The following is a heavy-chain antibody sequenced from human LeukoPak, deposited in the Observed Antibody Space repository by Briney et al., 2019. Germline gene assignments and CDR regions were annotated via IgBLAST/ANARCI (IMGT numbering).Heavy chain of an antibody. V-gene: IGHV4-39*07. CDR3: ARKRILGTNWFDP. CDR1: GGSISSSSYY. D-gene: IGHD2-15*01. CDR2: INHSGST. Sequence: SETLSLTCTVSGGSISSSSYYWSWIRQPPGKGLEWIGEINHSGSTNYNPSLKSRVTISVDTSKNQFSLKLSSVTAADTAVYYCARKRILGTNWFDPWGQGTLVTVSS. J-gene: IGHJ5*02.